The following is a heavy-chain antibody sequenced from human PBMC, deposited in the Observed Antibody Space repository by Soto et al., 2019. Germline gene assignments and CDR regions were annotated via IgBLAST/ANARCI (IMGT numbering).Heavy chain of an antibody. J-gene: IGHJ4*02. CDR1: GGSITSNSHH. V-gene: IGHV4-39*01. CDR3: ARLHYSDRSIDY. D-gene: IGHD3-22*01. CDR2: LYHSGSP. Sequence: SSETLSLTCSVSGGSITSNSHHWGWIRQPPGKGLEWIGSLYHSGSPYVNPSLKSRVTISLDTPKNQFSLWLSSATAADTAVYYCARLHYSDRSIDYWGQGTLVTVS.